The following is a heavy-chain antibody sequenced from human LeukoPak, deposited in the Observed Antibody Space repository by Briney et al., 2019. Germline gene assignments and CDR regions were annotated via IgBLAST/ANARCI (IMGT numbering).Heavy chain of an antibody. V-gene: IGHV3-23*01. CDR1: GFTFSSLA. Sequence: PGGSLRLSCTASGFTFSSLAMTWVRQAPGKGLESVSTIRSNGDTTYNADSVKGRFTISRDNSKNTLYLELNSLRVEDTATFYCAKGQELDDGVFDSWGQGTMVTVSS. D-gene: IGHD1-1*01. CDR2: IRSNGDTT. CDR3: AKGQELDDGVFDS. J-gene: IGHJ4*02.